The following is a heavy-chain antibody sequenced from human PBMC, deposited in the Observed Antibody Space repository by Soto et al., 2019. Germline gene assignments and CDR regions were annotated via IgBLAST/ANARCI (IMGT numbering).Heavy chain of an antibody. CDR3: ARGMTTVTTFDY. Sequence: QLQLQESGSGMVKPSQTLSLTCAVSGGSISSGGYSCNWIRQPPGKGLEWIGYIYHGGSTYYNPSLKSRVTISVDRSKNQFSLKLSSVTAADTAVYYCARGMTTVTTFDYWGQGTLVTVSS. J-gene: IGHJ4*02. CDR2: IYHGGST. D-gene: IGHD4-17*01. CDR1: GGSISSGGYS. V-gene: IGHV4-30-2*01.